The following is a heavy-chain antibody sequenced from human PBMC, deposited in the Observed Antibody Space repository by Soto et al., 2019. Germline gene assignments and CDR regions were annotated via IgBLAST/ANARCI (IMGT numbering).Heavy chain of an antibody. J-gene: IGHJ6*02. Sequence: QVQLVQSGAEVKKPGSSVKVSCKASGGTFSSYAISWVRQAPGQGLEWMGGIIPIFGTANYAQKFQGRVTIPADESTSTAYMELSSLRSEDTAVYYCARGRIVLMVYAIVGYYGMDVWGQGTTVTVSS. V-gene: IGHV1-69*01. D-gene: IGHD2-8*01. CDR3: ARGRIVLMVYAIVGYYGMDV. CDR2: IIPIFGTA. CDR1: GGTFSSYA.